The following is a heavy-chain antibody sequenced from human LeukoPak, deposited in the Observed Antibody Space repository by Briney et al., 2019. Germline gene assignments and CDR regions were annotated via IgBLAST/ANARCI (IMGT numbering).Heavy chain of an antibody. CDR3: ARGRDGYNYFDAFDI. Sequence: KVSCKASGYTFTSYGISWVRQAPGQGIESMGIIYPDDSDTRYSPSFQGQVTISADKSISTAYLQWSSLKASDIAMYYCARGRDGYNYFDAFDIWGQGTMVTVSS. CDR1: GYTFTSYG. D-gene: IGHD5-24*01. J-gene: IGHJ3*02. V-gene: IGHV5-51*01. CDR2: IYPDDSDT.